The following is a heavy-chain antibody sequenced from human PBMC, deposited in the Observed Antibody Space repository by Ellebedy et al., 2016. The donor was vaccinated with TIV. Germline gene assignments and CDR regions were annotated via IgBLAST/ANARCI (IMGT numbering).Heavy chain of an antibody. CDR2: IKKDGSEK. V-gene: IGHV3-7*03. CDR1: GFTVSSNY. J-gene: IGHJ5*02. Sequence: PGGSLRLSCAASGFTVSSNYMSWVRQAPGKGLEWVANIKKDGSEKYYVDSVKGRFTISRDNAKNSLYLQMNSLRAEDTAVYYCARGTWTRGSWGQGTLVTVSS. D-gene: IGHD3/OR15-3a*01. CDR3: ARGTWTRGS.